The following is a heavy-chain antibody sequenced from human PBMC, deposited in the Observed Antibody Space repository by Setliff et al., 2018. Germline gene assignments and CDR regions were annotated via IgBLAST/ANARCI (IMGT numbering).Heavy chain of an antibody. V-gene: IGHV1-2*04. CDR2: INPNGGGT. D-gene: IGHD3-22*01. CDR3: ARDRDSSGYPYYFDY. J-gene: IGHJ4*02. CDR1: GYTFTGYY. Sequence: GASVKVSCKASGYTFTGYYMHWVRQAPGQGLEWMGWINPNGGGTNYAQKFQGWVTMTRDTSISTAYMELSRLRSDDTAVYYCARDRDSSGYPYYFDYWGQGTLVTVSS.